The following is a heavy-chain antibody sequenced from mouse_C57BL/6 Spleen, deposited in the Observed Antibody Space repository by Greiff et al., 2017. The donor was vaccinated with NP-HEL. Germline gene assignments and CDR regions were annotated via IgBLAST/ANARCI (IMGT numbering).Heavy chain of an antibody. J-gene: IGHJ4*01. V-gene: IGHV1-26*01. Sequence: EVQLQQSGPELVKPGASVKISCKASGYTFTDYYMNWVKQSHGKSLEWIGDINPNNGGTSHNQKFKGKATLTVDKSSSTAYMELRSLTSEDSAVYYCARDEGAMDYWGQGTSVTVSS. CDR3: ARDEGAMDY. CDR1: GYTFTDYY. CDR2: INPNNGGT.